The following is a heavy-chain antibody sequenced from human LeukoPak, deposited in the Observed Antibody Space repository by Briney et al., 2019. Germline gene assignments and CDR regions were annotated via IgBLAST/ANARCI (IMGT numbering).Heavy chain of an antibody. Sequence: PSETLSLTCAVYGGSFSGYYWSWIRQPPGKGLEWIGEINHSGSTNYNPSLKSRVIISVDTSKNQFTLTLSSVTAADTAVYYCARDRNYYGSGSYYTGYYMDVWGKGTTVTVSS. D-gene: IGHD3-10*01. CDR3: ARDRNYYGSGSYYTGYYMDV. CDR1: GGSFSGYY. CDR2: INHSGST. V-gene: IGHV4-34*01. J-gene: IGHJ6*03.